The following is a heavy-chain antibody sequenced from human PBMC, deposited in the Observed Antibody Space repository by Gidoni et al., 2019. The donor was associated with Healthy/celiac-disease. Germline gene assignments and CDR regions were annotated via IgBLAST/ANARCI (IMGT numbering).Heavy chain of an antibody. CDR3: AKDQSTFGVVIIAFDY. V-gene: IGHV3-23*01. Sequence: EVQPLESGGRLVQPGGSPRLSCAASGFTFSCYSMSCVRQAPGKGLEWVSAISGSGGSTYYADSVKDRFTISRDNSKNTLYLQMNSQRAEDTAVYYCAKDQSTFGVVIIAFDYWGQGTLVTVSS. CDR1: GFTFSCYS. D-gene: IGHD3-3*01. CDR2: ISGSGGST. J-gene: IGHJ4*02.